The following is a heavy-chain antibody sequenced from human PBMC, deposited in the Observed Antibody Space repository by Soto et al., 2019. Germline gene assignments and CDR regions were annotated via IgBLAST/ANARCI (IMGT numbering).Heavy chain of an antibody. CDR2: IYYSGST. CDR3: ARVLLAQFDY. V-gene: IGHV4-30-4*01. J-gene: IGHJ4*02. D-gene: IGHD1-26*01. Sequence: TLSLPFTVSGGSIRSGDYYWSLIRQPSGKGLEWIGYIYYSGSTYYNPSLKSRVTISVDTSKNQFSLKLSSVTAADTAVYYCARVLLAQFDYWGQGTLVTVSS. CDR1: GGSIRSGDYY.